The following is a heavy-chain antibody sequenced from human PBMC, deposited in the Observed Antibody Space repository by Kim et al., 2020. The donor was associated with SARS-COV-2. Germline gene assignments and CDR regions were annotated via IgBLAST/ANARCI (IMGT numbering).Heavy chain of an antibody. CDR2: INHSGST. J-gene: IGHJ4*02. CDR3: ARGLGMATIGEFDY. D-gene: IGHD5-12*01. Sequence: SETLSLTCAVYGGSFSGYYWSWIRQPPGKGLEWIGEINHSGSTNYNPSLKSRVTISVDTSKNQFSLKLSSVTAADTAVYYCARGLGMATIGEFDYWGQGTLVTVSS. V-gene: IGHV4-34*01. CDR1: GGSFSGYY.